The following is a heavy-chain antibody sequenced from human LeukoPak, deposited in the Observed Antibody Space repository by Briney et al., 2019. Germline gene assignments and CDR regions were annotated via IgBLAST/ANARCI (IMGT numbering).Heavy chain of an antibody. CDR3: ARQLYGSDY. V-gene: IGHV4-34*01. Sequence: SETLSLTCDVSGVSFSTYYWSWIRQSPEKGLEWIGEVNHSGYTNYNPSLKGRVTISVDTSKNQFSLKLSSVAAADTAVYYCARQLYGSDYWGQGTLVTVSS. J-gene: IGHJ4*02. CDR2: VNHSGYT. CDR1: GVSFSTYY. D-gene: IGHD4-17*01.